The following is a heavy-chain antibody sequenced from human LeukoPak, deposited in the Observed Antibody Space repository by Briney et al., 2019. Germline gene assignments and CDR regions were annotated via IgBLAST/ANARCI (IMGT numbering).Heavy chain of an antibody. D-gene: IGHD6-13*01. CDR2: ISGSGGST. Sequence: GGSLRLSCAASGFTFSSYAMSWVRQAPGKGLEWVSAISGSGGSTYYADSVKGRFTISRDNSKNTLYLQMNSLRTEDTAVYYCAKGLAAAGSYYFDYWGQGTLVTVSS. CDR1: GFTFSSYA. V-gene: IGHV3-23*01. CDR3: AKGLAAAGSYYFDY. J-gene: IGHJ4*02.